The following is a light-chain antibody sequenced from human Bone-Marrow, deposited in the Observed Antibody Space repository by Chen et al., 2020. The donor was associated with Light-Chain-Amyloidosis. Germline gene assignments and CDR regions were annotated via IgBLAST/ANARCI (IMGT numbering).Light chain of an antibody. V-gene: IGLV3-25*03. J-gene: IGLJ2*01. Sequence: SYELTQPPSVSVSSGQTARITCSGDDLPTKYAYWYQQKPGQAPVLVIHRDTERPSGISERFSGSSAGTTATLAISGVQAGDEADYHCQSADSSGTDGVIFGGGTKLTVL. CDR3: QSADSSGTDGVI. CDR1: DLPTKY. CDR2: RDT.